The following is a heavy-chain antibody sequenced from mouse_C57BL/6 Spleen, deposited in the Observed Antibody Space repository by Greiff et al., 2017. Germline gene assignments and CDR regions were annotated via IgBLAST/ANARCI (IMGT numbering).Heavy chain of an antibody. V-gene: IGHV7-3*01. CDR2: IRNKANGYTT. CDR3: ARYFPLTGFDY. J-gene: IGHJ2*01. D-gene: IGHD4-1*01. CDR1: GFTFTDYY. Sequence: EVNVVESGGGLVQPGGSLSLSCAASGFTFTDYYMSWVRQPPGKALEWLGFIRNKANGYTTEYSASVKGRFTISRDTSQSILYLQMNALRAEDSATYYCARYFPLTGFDYWGQGTTLTVSS.